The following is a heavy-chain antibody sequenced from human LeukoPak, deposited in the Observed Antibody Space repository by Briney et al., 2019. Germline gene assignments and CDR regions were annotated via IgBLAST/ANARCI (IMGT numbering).Heavy chain of an antibody. J-gene: IGHJ4*02. CDR3: ARDLGARGGSY. CDR1: GFTFSSYG. Sequence: GGSLRLSCAAAGFTFSSYGTHWVRQAPGKGLEWVAVIWYDGSNKYYADSVKGRFTISRDNSKNTLYLQMNSLRAEDTAVYYCARDLGARGGSYWGQGTLVTVSS. D-gene: IGHD3-16*01. CDR2: IWYDGSNK. V-gene: IGHV3-33*01.